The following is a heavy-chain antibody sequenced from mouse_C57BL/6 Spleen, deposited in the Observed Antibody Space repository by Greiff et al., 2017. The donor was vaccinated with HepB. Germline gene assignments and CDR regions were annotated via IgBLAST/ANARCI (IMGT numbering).Heavy chain of an antibody. CDR1: GYTFPSYW. Sequence: VPLQQPGAALVQPGASVKVSCKASGYTFPSYWMHWVTQRPGQGLEWIGRIHPSDSDTNYNQKFKGKATLTVDKSSSTAYMQLSSLTSEDSAVYYCATLYGSSSDYYAMDYWGQGTSVTVSS. CDR3: ATLYGSSSDYYAMDY. V-gene: IGHV1-74*01. CDR2: IHPSDSDT. J-gene: IGHJ4*01. D-gene: IGHD1-1*01.